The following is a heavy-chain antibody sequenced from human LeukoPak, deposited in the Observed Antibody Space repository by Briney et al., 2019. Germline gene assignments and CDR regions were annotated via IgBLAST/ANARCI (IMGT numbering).Heavy chain of an antibody. CDR2: ISAYNGNT. D-gene: IGHD2-8*01. J-gene: IGHJ4*02. CDR3: AKCPVGAVYAIRFDY. V-gene: IGHV1-18*01. Sequence: GSVTVSCKASGYTFSSYGISWVRQAPGQGLEWMGWISAYNGNTYYAQNLQGRVTMTTDASTSTVYMELRSLGSDDTAVYYCAKCPVGAVYAIRFDYWGQGTLVTVSS. CDR1: GYTFSSYG.